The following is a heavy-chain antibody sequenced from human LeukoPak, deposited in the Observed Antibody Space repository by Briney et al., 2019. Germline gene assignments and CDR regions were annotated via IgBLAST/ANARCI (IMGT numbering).Heavy chain of an antibody. Sequence: PGESLRLSCAASGFSFNFYSMNWVRQAPGKGLEWVGRIKSKTDGGTTDYAAPVKGRFTISRDDSKNTLYLQMNSLKTEDTAVYYCTTVGGYDWHFDLWGRGTLVTVSS. CDR1: GFSFNFYS. CDR3: TTVGGYDWHFDL. J-gene: IGHJ2*01. CDR2: IKSKTDGGTT. D-gene: IGHD5-12*01. V-gene: IGHV3-15*01.